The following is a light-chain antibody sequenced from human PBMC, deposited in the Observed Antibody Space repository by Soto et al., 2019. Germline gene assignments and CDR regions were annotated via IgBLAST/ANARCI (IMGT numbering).Light chain of an antibody. CDR1: QSVSSSY. Sequence: EIVLTQSPGTLSLSPGERATLSCRASQSVSSSYLAWYQQKPGQAPRLLISGASNRATGIPDRFSGSGSGTDFTLTISRLEPEDLAVYYCQQYGSSGTFGQGTKVEIK. V-gene: IGKV3-20*01. J-gene: IGKJ1*01. CDR2: GAS. CDR3: QQYGSSGT.